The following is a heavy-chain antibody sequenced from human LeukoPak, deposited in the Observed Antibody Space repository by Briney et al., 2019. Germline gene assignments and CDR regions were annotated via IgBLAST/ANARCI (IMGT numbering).Heavy chain of an antibody. J-gene: IGHJ3*02. D-gene: IGHD1-26*01. CDR3: AKDQGGGGSYPPDAFDT. CDR2: ISGSGDST. CDR1: GFTFSSYA. Sequence: PGGSLRLSCAASGFTFSSYAMSWVRQAPGKGLEWVSAISGSGDSTYYADSVKGRFTISRDNSKNTLYLQMNSLRAEDTAVYYCAKDQGGGGSYPPDAFDTWGQGTMVTVSS. V-gene: IGHV3-23*01.